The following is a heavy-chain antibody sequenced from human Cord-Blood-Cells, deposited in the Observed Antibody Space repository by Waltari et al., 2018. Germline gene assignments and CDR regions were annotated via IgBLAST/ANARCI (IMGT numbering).Heavy chain of an antibody. D-gene: IGHD3-3*01. Sequence: EVQLVESGGGLIQPGGSLRLSCAASGFTVSSNYMSWVRRAPGKGLEWVSVIYSGGSTYYADSVKGRFTISRDNSKNTLYLQMNSLRAEDTAVYYCARSYDFWSGFDYWGQGTLVTVSS. CDR1: GFTVSSNY. CDR2: IYSGGST. V-gene: IGHV3-53*01. CDR3: ARSYDFWSGFDY. J-gene: IGHJ4*02.